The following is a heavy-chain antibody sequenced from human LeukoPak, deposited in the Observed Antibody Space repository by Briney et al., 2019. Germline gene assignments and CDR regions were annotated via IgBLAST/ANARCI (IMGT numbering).Heavy chain of an antibody. CDR3: ARVIRGGRWELLLGGGFDY. CDR1: GGSISSSSYY. J-gene: IGHJ4*02. V-gene: IGHV4-39*07. Sequence: PSETLSLTCTVSGGSISSSSYYWGWIRQPPGKGLEWIGSIYHSGSTYYNPSLKSRVTISVDTSKNQFSLKLSSVTAADTAVYYCARVIRGGRWELLLGGGFDYWGQGTLVTVSS. D-gene: IGHD1-26*01. CDR2: IYHSGST.